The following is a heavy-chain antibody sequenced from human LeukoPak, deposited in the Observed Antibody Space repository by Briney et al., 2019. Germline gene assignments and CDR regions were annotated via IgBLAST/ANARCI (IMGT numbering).Heavy chain of an antibody. V-gene: IGHV1-18*01. CDR3: ARDLARIIPAATTFDY. CDR1: GYTFTSYG. Sequence: ASVKVSCKASGYTFTSYGISWVRQAPGQGLEWMCWISAYNGNTNYTQKLQGRVTMTTDTSTSTAYMELRSLRSDDTAVYYCARDLARIIPAATTFDYWGQGTLVTVSS. CDR2: ISAYNGNT. D-gene: IGHD2-2*01. J-gene: IGHJ4*02.